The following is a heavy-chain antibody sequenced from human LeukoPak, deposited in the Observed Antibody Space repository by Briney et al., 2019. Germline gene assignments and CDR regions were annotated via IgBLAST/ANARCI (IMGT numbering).Heavy chain of an antibody. V-gene: IGHV1-69*13. CDR2: IIPIFGTA. CDR1: GGTFSSYA. CDR3: ARGTYSYGYSEAFDI. D-gene: IGHD5-18*01. Sequence: GASVKVSCKASGGTFSSYAISWVRQAPGQGLEWMGGIIPIFGTANYAQKFQGRVTITADGSTSTAYMELSSLRSEDTAVYYCARGTYSYGYSEAFDIWGQGTMVTVSS. J-gene: IGHJ3*02.